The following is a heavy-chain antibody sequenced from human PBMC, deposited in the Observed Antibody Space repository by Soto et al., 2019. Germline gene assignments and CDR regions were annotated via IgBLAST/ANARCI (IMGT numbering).Heavy chain of an antibody. V-gene: IGHV1-69*12. CDR3: AREGGYDYVNWFDP. CDR1: GGTFSSYA. D-gene: IGHD5-12*01. CDR2: IIPIFGTA. Sequence: QVQLVQSGAEVKKPGSSVKVSCKASGGTFSSYAISWVRQAPGQGLAWMGGIIPIFGTANYAQKFQGRATITADESTSTAYTELSSLRSEDTAVYYCAREGGYDYVNWFDPWGQGTLVTVSS. J-gene: IGHJ5*02.